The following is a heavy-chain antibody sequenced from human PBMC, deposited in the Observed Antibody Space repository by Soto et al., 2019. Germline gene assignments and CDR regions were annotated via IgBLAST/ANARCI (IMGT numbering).Heavy chain of an antibody. CDR1: GYTFTSYA. CDR3: ARDRKAYYDFWSGYRADAFDI. CDR2: INADNGNT. J-gene: IGHJ3*02. V-gene: IGHV1-3*01. D-gene: IGHD3-3*01. Sequence: ASVKVSCKTSGYTFTSYAINWVRQAPGQRLEWMGWINADNGNTKYSQKFQGRVTITRDTSASTAYMELRSLRSDDTAVYYCARDRKAYYDFWSGYRADAFDIWGQGTMVTVSS.